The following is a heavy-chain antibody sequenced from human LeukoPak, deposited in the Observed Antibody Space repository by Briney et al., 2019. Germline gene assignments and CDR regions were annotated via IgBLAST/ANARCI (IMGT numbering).Heavy chain of an antibody. CDR3: AKDTRYSYGLGYFDY. V-gene: IGHV3-23*01. CDR2: ISGSGGST. CDR1: GFRFSAFT. J-gene: IGHJ4*02. D-gene: IGHD5-18*01. Sequence: GGSLRLSCAASGFRFSAFTMTWVRQAPGKGPEWVSAISGSGGSTYYADSVKGRFTISRDNSKNTLYLQMNSLRAEDAAVYYCAKDTRYSYGLGYFDYWGQGTLVTVSS.